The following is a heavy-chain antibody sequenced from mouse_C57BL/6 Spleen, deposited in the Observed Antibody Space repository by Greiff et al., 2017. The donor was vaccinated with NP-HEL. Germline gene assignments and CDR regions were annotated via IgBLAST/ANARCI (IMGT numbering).Heavy chain of an antibody. CDR3: ARDIYYGSFDY. D-gene: IGHD2-2*01. CDR1: GFTFSDYY. J-gene: IGHJ2*01. Sequence: DVQLVESEGGLVQPGSSMKLSCTASGFTFSDYYMAWVRQVPEKGLEWVANINYDGSSTYYLDSLKSRFIISRDNAKNILYLQMSSLKSEDTATYYCARDIYYGSFDYWGQGTTLTVSS. CDR2: INYDGSST. V-gene: IGHV5-16*01.